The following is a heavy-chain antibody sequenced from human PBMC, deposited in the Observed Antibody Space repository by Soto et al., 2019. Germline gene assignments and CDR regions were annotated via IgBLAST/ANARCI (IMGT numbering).Heavy chain of an antibody. CDR1: GYTFTSYD. Sequence: GASVKVSCKASGYTFTSYDINWVLQATGQGLEWMGWMNPNSGNTGYAQKFQGRVTMTKNTLYLQMNSLRVEDTAVYYCSKDAVPYNKRHDGFDIWGQGTMVTVSS. J-gene: IGHJ3*02. CDR3: SKDAVPYNKRHDGFDI. CDR2: MNPNSGNT. D-gene: IGHD1-20*01. V-gene: IGHV1-8*01.